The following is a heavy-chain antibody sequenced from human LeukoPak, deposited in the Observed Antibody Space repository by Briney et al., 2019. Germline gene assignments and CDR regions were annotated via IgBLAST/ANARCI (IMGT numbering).Heavy chain of an antibody. V-gene: IGHV3-7*01. CDR3: ARYGVTPYYYYYYMDV. J-gene: IGHJ6*03. CDR2: IKQDGSEK. CDR1: GFTFSSYW. D-gene: IGHD4-11*01. Sequence: GGSLTLSCAASGFTFSSYWMSWVRQAPGKGLEWVANIKQDGSEKYYVDSVKGRFTISRDNAKNSLYLQMNSLRAEDTAVYYCARYGVTPYYYYYYMDVWGKGTTVSVSS.